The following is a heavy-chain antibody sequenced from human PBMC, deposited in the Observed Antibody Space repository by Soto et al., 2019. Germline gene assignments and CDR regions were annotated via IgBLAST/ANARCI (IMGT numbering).Heavy chain of an antibody. V-gene: IGHV3-66*01. CDR2: INSGGST. Sequence: EVPLVESGGGLVQPGGSLRLSCAASGFTVSSNYMSWVRQAPGKGLEWVSVINSGGSTYYADSVKGRFTISRDNSKITLYLQMNSLRAEDTAVYYCARDPGRSYGPDWGQGTLVTVSS. CDR3: ARDPGRSYGPD. CDR1: GFTVSSNY. J-gene: IGHJ4*02. D-gene: IGHD1-26*01.